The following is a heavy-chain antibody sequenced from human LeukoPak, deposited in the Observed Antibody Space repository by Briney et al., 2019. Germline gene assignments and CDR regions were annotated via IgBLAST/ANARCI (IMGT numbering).Heavy chain of an antibody. CDR2: ISSSSSYI. CDR1: GFTFSSYS. V-gene: IGHV3-21*01. Sequence: AGGSVRLSCAASGFTFSSYSMNWVRQAPGKGLEWVSSISSSSSYIYYADSVKGRFTISRDNAKNSLYLQMNSLRAEDTAVYYCARDLIAAAGHYYFDYWSQGTLVTVSS. J-gene: IGHJ4*02. CDR3: ARDLIAAAGHYYFDY. D-gene: IGHD6-13*01.